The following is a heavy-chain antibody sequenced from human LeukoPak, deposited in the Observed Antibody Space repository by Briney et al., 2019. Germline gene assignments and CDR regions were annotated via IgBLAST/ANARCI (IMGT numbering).Heavy chain of an antibody. Sequence: SETLSLTCAVYGGSFSGYYWSWIRQPPGKGLEWIGEINHSGSTNYNPSLKSRVTISVDTSKNQFSLKLSSVTAADTAVYYCARERVPPPDFWSGYYHDAFDIWGQGTMVTVSS. CDR1: GGSFSGYY. CDR2: INHSGST. D-gene: IGHD3-3*01. V-gene: IGHV4-34*01. CDR3: ARERVPPPDFWSGYYHDAFDI. J-gene: IGHJ3*02.